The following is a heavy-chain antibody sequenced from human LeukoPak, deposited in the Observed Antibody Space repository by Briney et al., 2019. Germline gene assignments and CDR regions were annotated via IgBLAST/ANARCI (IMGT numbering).Heavy chain of an antibody. CDR3: ARRTYYYDSSGYYSMGMYYFDY. CDR1: VGSISSSSYY. V-gene: IGHV4-39*01. J-gene: IGHJ4*02. Sequence: SETLSLTCTVSVGSISSSSYYWGWIRQPPGKGLEWIGSIYYSGSTYYNPSLKSRVAISVDTSKNQFSLKLSSVTAADTAVYYCARRTYYYDSSGYYSMGMYYFDYWGQGTLVTVSS. D-gene: IGHD3-22*01. CDR2: IYYSGST.